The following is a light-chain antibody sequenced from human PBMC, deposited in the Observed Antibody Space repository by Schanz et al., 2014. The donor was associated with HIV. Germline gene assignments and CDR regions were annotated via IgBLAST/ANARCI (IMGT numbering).Light chain of an antibody. CDR3: QQTYSLPVT. V-gene: IGKV1-39*01. J-gene: IGKJ1*01. Sequence: DIQLTQSPSFLSASVGDRVTITCRASQGISNSLAWYQQKPGKAPKLLIYATSNFQSGVPSRFSGSGSGTDFTLTISRLQPEDFATYYCQQTYSLPVTFGQGTKVEIK. CDR2: ATS. CDR1: QGISNS.